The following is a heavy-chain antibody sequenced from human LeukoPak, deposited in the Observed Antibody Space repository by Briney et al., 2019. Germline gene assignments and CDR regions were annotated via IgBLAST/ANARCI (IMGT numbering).Heavy chain of an antibody. D-gene: IGHD2-2*01. J-gene: IGHJ4*02. CDR1: GYTFTSYG. CDR2: ISAYNGYT. CDR3: ARDYCSTTSCYSKARFDY. V-gene: IGHV1-18*01. Sequence: ASVKVSCKASGYTFTSYGISWVRQAPEQGLEWMGWISAYNGYTNYAQNLQGRVTMTTDTSASTGYMELRSLRSDDTAVYYCARDYCSTTSCYSKARFDYWGQGTLVTVSS.